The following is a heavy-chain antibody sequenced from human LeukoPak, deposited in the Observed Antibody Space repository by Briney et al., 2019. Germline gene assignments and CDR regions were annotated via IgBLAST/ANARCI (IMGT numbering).Heavy chain of an antibody. Sequence: SETLSLTCAVYGGSFSGYYWSWIRQPPGKGLEWIGEINHSGSTNYNPSLKSRVTISVDTSKNQFSLKLSSVTAADTAVYYCARGPGCSGGSCYSYGMDVWGQGTTVTVSS. CDR3: ARGPGCSGGSCYSYGMDV. J-gene: IGHJ6*02. D-gene: IGHD2-15*01. CDR1: GGSFSGYY. CDR2: INHSGST. V-gene: IGHV4-34*01.